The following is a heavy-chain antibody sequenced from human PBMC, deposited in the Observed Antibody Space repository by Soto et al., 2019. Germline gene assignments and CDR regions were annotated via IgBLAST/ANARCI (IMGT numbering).Heavy chain of an antibody. CDR1: GYSFTSYW. CDR3: ARRAMVGGEQTYGRAV. J-gene: IGHJ6*04. Sequence: PGESLKISCKGSGYSFTSYWIGWVRQMPGKGLEWMGIIYPGDSDTRYSPSFQGQVTISADKSISTAYLQWSSLKASDTAMYYCARRAMVGGEQTYGRAVWGKGTAATASS. CDR2: IYPGDSDT. V-gene: IGHV5-51*01. D-gene: IGHD3-10*01.